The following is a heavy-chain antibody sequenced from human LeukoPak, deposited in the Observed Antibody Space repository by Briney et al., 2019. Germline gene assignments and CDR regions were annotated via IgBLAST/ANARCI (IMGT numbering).Heavy chain of an antibody. Sequence: GGSLRHSRAASGFTFSSYAMSWVCPAPEKGREWGSAILGSGGSTYYAHSVKGRFTICRDNSKNTLYLQMTSLRAEDTAVYYCATSKWDYYDGSGYYPFDYWGQGTLVIVSP. CDR3: ATSKWDYYDGSGYYPFDY. CDR2: ILGSGGST. V-gene: IGHV3-23*01. CDR1: GFTFSSYA. D-gene: IGHD3-22*01. J-gene: IGHJ4*02.